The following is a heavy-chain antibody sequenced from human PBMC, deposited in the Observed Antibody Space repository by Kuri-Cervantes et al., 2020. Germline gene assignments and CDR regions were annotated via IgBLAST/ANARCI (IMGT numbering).Heavy chain of an antibody. CDR3: ARLDMVTSNWFDP. V-gene: IGHV4-61*01. J-gene: IGHJ5*02. Sequence: SETLSLTCTVSGGSVSSGSYYWSWIRQPPGKGLEWIGYIYYSGSTNYNLSLKSRVTISEDTSKNQFSLKVRSVTAADTALYYCARLDMVTSNWFDPWGQGALVTVSS. D-gene: IGHD5-12*01. CDR1: GGSVSSGSYY. CDR2: IYYSGST.